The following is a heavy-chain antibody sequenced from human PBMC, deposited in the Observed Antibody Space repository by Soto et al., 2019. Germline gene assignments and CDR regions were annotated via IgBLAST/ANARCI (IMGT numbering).Heavy chain of an antibody. Sequence: GSLRLSCAASGFTFNSYSMNWVCQAPGKGLEWVSSISSSSTFIYDADSVKGRFSISRDNAKNSLFLQMNSLRAEDTAVYFCARGRPTGYSYYGMDVWGQGTTVTVSS. CDR2: ISSSSTFI. J-gene: IGHJ6*02. CDR1: GFTFNSYS. V-gene: IGHV3-21*01. CDR3: ARGRPTGYSYYGMDV. D-gene: IGHD1-1*01.